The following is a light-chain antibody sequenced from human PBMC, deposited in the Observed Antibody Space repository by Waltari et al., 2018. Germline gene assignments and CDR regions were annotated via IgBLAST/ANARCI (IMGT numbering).Light chain of an antibody. CDR3: QQYSDWPYT. CDR2: GAS. J-gene: IGKJ2*01. CDR1: QSVSSN. V-gene: IGKV3-15*01. Sequence: EIVMTQSPGTLSVSPGERATLSCRASQSVSSNLAWYQQKPGQAPRLLIYGASTRATGIPARFSGSGSGTEFTLTISSLQSEDFAVYCCQQYSDWPYTFGQGTKLEIK.